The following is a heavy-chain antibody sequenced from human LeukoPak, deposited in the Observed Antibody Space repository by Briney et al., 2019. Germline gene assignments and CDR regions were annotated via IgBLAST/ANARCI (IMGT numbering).Heavy chain of an antibody. CDR1: GFTVSSNY. CDR2: ISSSSSTI. CDR3: ARYCTSTNCLPNYYAMDV. Sequence: PGGSLRLSCAVSGFTVSSNYMSWARQAPGKGLEWVSYISSSSSTIYYADSVKGRFTISRDNAKNSLYLQMNSLRVEDTAVYYCARYCTSTNCLPNYYAMDVWGQGTTVTVSS. V-gene: IGHV3-48*01. D-gene: IGHD2-2*01. J-gene: IGHJ6*02.